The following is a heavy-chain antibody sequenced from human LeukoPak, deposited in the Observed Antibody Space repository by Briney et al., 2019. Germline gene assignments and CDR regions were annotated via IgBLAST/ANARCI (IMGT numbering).Heavy chain of an antibody. Sequence: SQTLSLTCAFSRGSLSSGRYVWGWIRQYPGKGLDRIGCIAHSETSYYNPSLKSRATISVDTSRNQFSLELSSVTAADTAVYFCARERRDGHNYADFWGQGALVTVSS. J-gene: IGHJ4*02. V-gene: IGHV4-31*11. CDR2: IAHSETS. D-gene: IGHD5-24*01. CDR1: RGSLSSGRYV. CDR3: ARERRDGHNYADF.